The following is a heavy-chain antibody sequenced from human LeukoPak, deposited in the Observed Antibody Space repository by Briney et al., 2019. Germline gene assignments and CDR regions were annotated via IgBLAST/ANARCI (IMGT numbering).Heavy chain of an antibody. CDR3: ARRMSHLYNFEY. J-gene: IGHJ4*02. D-gene: IGHD5-24*01. CDR2: IYSSGST. CDR1: GGSISGYY. Sequence: SETLSLTCTVSGGSISGYYWSWIRQPAGKGLEWIGRIYSSGSTSYNPSLKSRLTMSVDTSKNQFSLKLNSVTAADTAVYYCARRMSHLYNFEYWGQGTLVTVSS. V-gene: IGHV4-4*07.